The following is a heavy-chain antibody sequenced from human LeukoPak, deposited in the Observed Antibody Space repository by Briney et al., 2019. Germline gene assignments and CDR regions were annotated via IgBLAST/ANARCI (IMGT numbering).Heavy chain of an antibody. CDR1: GFTFSSYW. CDR3: SRVYSWGEFDY. J-gene: IGHJ4*02. D-gene: IGHD1-26*01. V-gene: IGHV3-7*01. CDR2: IKQDGSEK. Sequence: PGGSLRLSCAASGFTFSSYWMSWVRQAPGKGLEWVANIKQDGSEKYYVDSVKGRLTISRDNAKKSLYLQMNSLGAEDTAGYYCSRVYSWGEFDYWGQGTLVTVSS.